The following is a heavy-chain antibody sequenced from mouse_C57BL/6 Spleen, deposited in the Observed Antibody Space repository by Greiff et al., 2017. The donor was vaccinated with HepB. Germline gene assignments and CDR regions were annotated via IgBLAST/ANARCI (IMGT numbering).Heavy chain of an antibody. V-gene: IGHV1-52*01. CDR1: GYTFTSYW. Sequence: VQLQQPGAELVRPGSSVKLSCKASGYTFTSYWMHWVKQRPIQGLEWIGNIDPSDSETHYNQKFKDKATLTVDKSSSTAYMQLSSLTSEDSAVYYCAIHSVVTTYFDVWGTGTTVTVSS. CDR3: AIHSVVTTYFDV. D-gene: IGHD2-1*01. J-gene: IGHJ1*03. CDR2: IDPSDSET.